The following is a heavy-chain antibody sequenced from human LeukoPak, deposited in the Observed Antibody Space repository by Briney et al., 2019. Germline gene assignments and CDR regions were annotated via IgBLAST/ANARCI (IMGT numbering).Heavy chain of an antibody. CDR3: AGDSHGYNWFDP. CDR1: GFTFSDYY. Sequence: GGSLRLSCVASGFTFSDYYMGWIRRAPGKGLEWVSYITSSGSAKHYADSVKGRFTISRDNAKNLLYLQMNSLRAEDTAVYYCAGDSHGYNWFDPWGHGTLVTVSS. D-gene: IGHD5-24*01. CDR2: ITSSGSAK. V-gene: IGHV3-11*01. J-gene: IGHJ5*02.